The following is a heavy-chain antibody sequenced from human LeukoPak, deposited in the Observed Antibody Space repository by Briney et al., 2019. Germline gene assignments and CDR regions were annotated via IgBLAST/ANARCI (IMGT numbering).Heavy chain of an antibody. J-gene: IGHJ4*02. CDR3: ATGVIDY. Sequence: GGSLRLSCAASGFTFSSYAMHWVRQAPGKGLEWVALISYDGSEKYYADSVRGRFTISRDNSKNTLYLQMNSLRAEDTAVYYCATGVIDYWGQGTLVTVSS. V-gene: IGHV3-30-3*01. D-gene: IGHD3-10*01. CDR1: GFTFSSYA. CDR2: ISYDGSEK.